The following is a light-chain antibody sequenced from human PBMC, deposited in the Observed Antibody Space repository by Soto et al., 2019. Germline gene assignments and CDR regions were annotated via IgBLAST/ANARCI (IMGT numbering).Light chain of an antibody. CDR1: QSISDW. Sequence: DIQMTQSPSTLSASVGDRVTITCRASQSISDWLAWFQQKPGKAPKVLIYDASTLESGVPSRFGGSGSGTEFTLTISSLQPEDSATYYCQQHNSSPWTFGQGTKVDVK. V-gene: IGKV1-5*01. J-gene: IGKJ1*01. CDR3: QQHNSSPWT. CDR2: DAS.